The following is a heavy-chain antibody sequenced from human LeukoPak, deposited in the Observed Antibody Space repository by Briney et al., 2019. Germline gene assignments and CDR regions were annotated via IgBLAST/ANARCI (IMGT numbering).Heavy chain of an antibody. CDR2: IYSGGST. CDR3: ARATLDN. Sequence: PGGSLRLSCAASGFTFRSYSLNWVRQAPGKGLEWVSVIYSGGSTKYADSVKARFTISRDNSKNTVYLQMNNLRAEDTAVYYCARATLDNWGQGTLVTVSS. V-gene: IGHV3-53*01. CDR1: GFTFRSYS. J-gene: IGHJ4*02.